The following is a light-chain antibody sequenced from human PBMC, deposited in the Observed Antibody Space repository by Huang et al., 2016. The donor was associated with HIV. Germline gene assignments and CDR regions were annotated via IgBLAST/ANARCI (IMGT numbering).Light chain of an antibody. J-gene: IGKJ2*01. V-gene: IGKV3-11*01. CDR1: QSVSSY. Sequence: EIVLTQSPATLSLSPGERATLSCRASQSVSSYLAWYQQKPGKAPRLLIYDASNRAAGIPARFSGSGSGTDFTLTISSLEPEDFAVYYCQQRSTWPPYTFGQGTKLEIK. CDR3: QQRSTWPPYT. CDR2: DAS.